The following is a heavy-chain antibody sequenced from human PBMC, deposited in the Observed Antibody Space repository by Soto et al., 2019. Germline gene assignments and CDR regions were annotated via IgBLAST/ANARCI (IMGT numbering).Heavy chain of an antibody. V-gene: IGHV4-59*01. Sequence: PSETLSLTCSVPHAPITSNYWTWIRQPPGKGLEWIGYLDHQGYSNYSPSLRSRVSMSIDTSKNQLSLKVHSVTAAHTAVYYCARVLVPGYFDSMHPSGPGPLLTVFS. CDR1: HAPITSNY. D-gene: IGHD3-9*01. J-gene: IGHJ5*02. CDR3: ARVLVPGYFDSMHP. CDR2: LDHQGYS.